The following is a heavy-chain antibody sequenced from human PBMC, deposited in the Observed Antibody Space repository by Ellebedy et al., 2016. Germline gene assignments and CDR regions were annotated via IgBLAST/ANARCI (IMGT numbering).Heavy chain of an antibody. CDR1: GGSFSDYY. CDR3: ARVAEGAIVGATSFDY. Sequence: GSLRLSCAVYGGSFSDYYWAWIRQTPGTGLEWIGEINVGGNTEYKPPLKSRLTISVDAAKNHFSLKLNSVTAADTAMYYCARVAEGAIVGATSFDYWGQGTLVTVSS. J-gene: IGHJ4*02. D-gene: IGHD1-26*01. V-gene: IGHV4-34*01. CDR2: INVGGNT.